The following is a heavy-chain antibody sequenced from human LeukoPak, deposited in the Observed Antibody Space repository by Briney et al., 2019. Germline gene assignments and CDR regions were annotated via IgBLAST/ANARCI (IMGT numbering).Heavy chain of an antibody. CDR2: IIPILGIA. V-gene: IGHV1-69*04. D-gene: IGHD3-10*01. J-gene: IGHJ5*02. CDR3: AREKRAMVRGVTGRFNP. CDR1: GGTFSSYA. Sequence: SVKVSCKASGGTFSSYAISWVRQAPGQGLEWMGRIIPILGIANYAQKFQGRVTITANKSTSTAYMELRSLRSDDTAVYYCAREKRAMVRGVTGRFNPWGQGTLVTVSS.